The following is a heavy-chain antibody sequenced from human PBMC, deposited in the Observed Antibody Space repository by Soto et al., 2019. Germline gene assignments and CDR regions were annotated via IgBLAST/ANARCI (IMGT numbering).Heavy chain of an antibody. J-gene: IGHJ6*02. D-gene: IGHD3-3*01. CDR3: ARSELYDFWSGLARYGMDV. Sequence: TSETLSLTCSVSGGSISSSSYYWGWIRQPPGKGLQWIGSIYYSGSTYYNPSLKSRVTISVDTSKNQFSLKLSSVTAADTAVYYCARSELYDFWSGLARYGMDVWGQGTTVTVSS. CDR2: IYYSGST. CDR1: GGSISSSSYY. V-gene: IGHV4-39*01.